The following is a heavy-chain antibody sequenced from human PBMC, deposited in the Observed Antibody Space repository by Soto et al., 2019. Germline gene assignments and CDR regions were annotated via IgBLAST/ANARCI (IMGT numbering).Heavy chain of an antibody. J-gene: IGHJ4*02. CDR1: GYTFTSYD. CDR2: MNPNSGNT. CDR3: ARERSFGADY. V-gene: IGHV1-8*01. D-gene: IGHD3-16*01. Sequence: QVQLVQSGAEVKKPGASVKVSCKASGYTFTSYDINWVRQATGQGLERMGWMNPNSGNTGYAQKCQGRVTMTRNTSITTVYMELSSLRAEDTAGYYCARERSFGADYWGQGTLVTVSS.